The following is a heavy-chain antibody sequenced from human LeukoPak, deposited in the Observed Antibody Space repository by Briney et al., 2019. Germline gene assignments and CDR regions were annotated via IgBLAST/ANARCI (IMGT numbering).Heavy chain of an antibody. Sequence: SETLSLTCTVSGFSIGSHYWSWIRQYPGKGLEWIGCVYNSGTTVYNPSLTGRVTISVDTSKNQYSLNLRSVTAADAAVYYCARDAYWGQGILVTVSS. V-gene: IGHV4-59*11. CDR1: GFSIGSHY. CDR3: ARDAY. CDR2: VYNSGTT. J-gene: IGHJ4*02.